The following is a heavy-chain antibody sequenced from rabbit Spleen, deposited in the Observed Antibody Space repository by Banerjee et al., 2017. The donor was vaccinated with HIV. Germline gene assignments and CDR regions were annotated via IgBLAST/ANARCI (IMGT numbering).Heavy chain of an antibody. CDR1: GFTISSYW. V-gene: IGHV1S45*01. J-gene: IGHJ4*01. D-gene: IGHD4-1*01. CDR2: IYAIIDTR. Sequence: QEQLEESGGRLVQPGGSLTLSCKGSGFTISSYWMNWVRQAPGKGLEWIGIIYAIIDTRYYASWAKGRFTFSKTSSTTVTLQMTSLTAADTATYFCARDLDGVIGWNFGWWGPGTLVTVS. CDR3: ARDLDGVIGWNFGW.